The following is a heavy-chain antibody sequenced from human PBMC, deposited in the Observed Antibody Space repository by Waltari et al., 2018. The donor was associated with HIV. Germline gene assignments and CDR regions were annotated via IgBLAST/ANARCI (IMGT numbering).Heavy chain of an antibody. Sequence: VQLVESGGGSIKTGGSLRLSCAASGFSVRNHWMAWVRQGPGKGLGWVARINSDGSSRNYADAVKGRFVISRDNARNTVYLQLNNLKVEDTAVYFCARASHYIEFSTFDGDYYFDFWGRGTRVAVSS. CDR3: ARASHYIEFSTFDGDYYFDF. CDR2: INSDGSSR. CDR1: GFSVRNHW. D-gene: IGHD3-3*02. J-gene: IGHJ4*02. V-gene: IGHV3-74*01.